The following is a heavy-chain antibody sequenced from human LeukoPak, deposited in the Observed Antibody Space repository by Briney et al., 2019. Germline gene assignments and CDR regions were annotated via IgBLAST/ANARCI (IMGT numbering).Heavy chain of an antibody. Sequence: GGSLRLSCAASGFTFSNYGMSWVRQAPGKGLEWVSSISGSGSSTYYADPVKGRFTISRDNSKNTLSLQMNSLRDEDTALYYCAKDPAPYGALEYFQSWGQGTLVSVSS. CDR2: ISGSGSST. J-gene: IGHJ1*01. CDR1: GFTFSNYG. V-gene: IGHV3-23*01. CDR3: AKDPAPYGALEYFQS. D-gene: IGHD4-17*01.